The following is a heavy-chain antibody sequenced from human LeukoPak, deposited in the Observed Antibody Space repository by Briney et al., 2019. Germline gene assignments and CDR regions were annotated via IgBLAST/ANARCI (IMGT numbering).Heavy chain of an antibody. CDR2: INTNTGNP. D-gene: IGHD4-17*01. CDR3: ARGYTKDMTSVTHFDH. CDR1: GYTFTSYA. Sequence: ASVKVSCKASGYTFTSYAMNWVRQAPGQGLEWMGWINTNTGNPTYAQGFTGRFVFSLDTSVSTAYLQISSLKAEDTAVYYCARGYTKDMTSVTHFDHWGQGTLVTVSS. J-gene: IGHJ4*02. V-gene: IGHV7-4-1*02.